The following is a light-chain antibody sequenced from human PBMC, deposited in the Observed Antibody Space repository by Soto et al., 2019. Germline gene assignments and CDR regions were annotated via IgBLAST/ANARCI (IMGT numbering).Light chain of an antibody. CDR2: EVS. Sequence: QSVLTQPASVSGSPGQSITISCTGSSTDVGGYNYVSWYQQHPGKAPKVMIYEVSNRPSGVSNRFSGSKSGNTASLTISGLQAEDEADYYCCSYAGNLALFGGGTKVTVL. V-gene: IGLV2-14*01. J-gene: IGLJ2*01. CDR3: CSYAGNLAL. CDR1: STDVGGYNY.